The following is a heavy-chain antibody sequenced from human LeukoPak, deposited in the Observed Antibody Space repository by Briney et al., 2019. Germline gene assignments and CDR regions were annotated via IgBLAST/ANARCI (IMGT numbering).Heavy chain of an antibody. Sequence: GASVKVSCKASGYTFTSYNMHWVRQAPGQGLEWMGIINPSGGSTTYAQKFQGRATMTRDTSTSTVYMELSSLRSEDTAVYYCARMGSGYYSWGQGTLVTVSS. CDR1: GYTFTSYN. V-gene: IGHV1-46*01. J-gene: IGHJ4*02. D-gene: IGHD3-22*01. CDR2: INPSGGST. CDR3: ARMGSGYYS.